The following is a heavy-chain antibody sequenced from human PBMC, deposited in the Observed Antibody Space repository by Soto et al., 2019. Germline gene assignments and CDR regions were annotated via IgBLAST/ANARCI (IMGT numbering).Heavy chain of an antibody. Sequence: GRSLRLSCAASGFTVSTYYMSWVRQAPGKGLEWVSVIYSGGSTYYADSVKGRFTISRDNSKNTLYLQMNGLRAEDTAVYYCARVVMATSFGTDVWAQGTTVHVSS. CDR2: IYSGGST. D-gene: IGHD2-21*02. J-gene: IGHJ6*02. CDR1: GFTVSTYY. V-gene: IGHV3-53*01. CDR3: ARVVMATSFGTDV.